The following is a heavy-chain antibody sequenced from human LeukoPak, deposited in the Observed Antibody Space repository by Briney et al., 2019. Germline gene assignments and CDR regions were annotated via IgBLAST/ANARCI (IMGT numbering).Heavy chain of an antibody. V-gene: IGHV3-48*03. J-gene: IGHJ6*03. D-gene: IGHD6-13*01. CDR2: ISSSGSTI. CDR3: ARHPIAAAGHMDV. Sequence: GGSLRLSCAASGFTFSSYEMNWVRQAPGKGLEWVSYISSSGSTIYYADSVKGRFTISRDNAKNSLYLQMNSLRAEDTALYYCARHPIAAAGHMDVWGKGTTVTVSS. CDR1: GFTFSSYE.